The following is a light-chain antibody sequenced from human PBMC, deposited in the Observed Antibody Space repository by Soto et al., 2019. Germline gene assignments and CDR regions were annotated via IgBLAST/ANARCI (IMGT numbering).Light chain of an antibody. CDR3: QQYYSTPRT. CDR2: WAS. CDR1: QSILYSSNNKNY. Sequence: DFVMTQSPDSLAVSLGARATINCKSSQSILYSSNNKNYLAWYQQKPGQPPKLLIYWASTRESGVSDRFSGSGSGTDFPLTISSLQAEDVAVYYCQQYYSTPRTFGQGTKLEIK. V-gene: IGKV4-1*01. J-gene: IGKJ2*01.